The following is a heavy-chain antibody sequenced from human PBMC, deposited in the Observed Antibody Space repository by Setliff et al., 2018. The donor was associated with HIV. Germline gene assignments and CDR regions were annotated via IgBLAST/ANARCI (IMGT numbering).Heavy chain of an antibody. CDR2: IYYSGST. J-gene: IGHJ4*02. D-gene: IGHD6-19*01. V-gene: IGHV4-39*01. CDR1: AGSIRSSTYY. Sequence: SETLSLTCTVSAGSIRSSTYYWAWIRQPPGKGLEWIGTIYYSGSTYYNPSLKSRATISVDMSKNQFSLRLSSVTAADTAVYYCIIAYSSGWLAPMGFDSWGQGTRVTVSS. CDR3: IIAYSSGWLAPMGFDS.